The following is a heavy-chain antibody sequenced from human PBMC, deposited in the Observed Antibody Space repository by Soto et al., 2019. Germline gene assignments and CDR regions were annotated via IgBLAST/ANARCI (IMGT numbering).Heavy chain of an antibody. CDR2: MNPNSGNT. CDR3: ARERTRGFDP. V-gene: IGHV1-8*01. Sequence: QVQLVQYGAEVKKPGASVKVSCKASGYTFTSYDINWGRQAAGQGLEWMGWMNPNSGNTAYAQKFLGRVTMTGKTSITTAYMELSSLRAEDTAVYYCARERTRGFDPWGQGTLVTVSS. J-gene: IGHJ5*02. CDR1: GYTFTSYD.